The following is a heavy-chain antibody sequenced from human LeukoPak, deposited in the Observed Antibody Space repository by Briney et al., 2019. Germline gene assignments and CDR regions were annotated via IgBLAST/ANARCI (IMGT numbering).Heavy chain of an antibody. CDR1: GFTFSNYG. Sequence: GGSLRLSCAASGFTFSNYGMSWVRQAPGKGLEWVSGISGSGDRTYYADSVKGRFTISRDNSKNTLYLQMNNLRAEDTAVYYCAKRVPDYWGQGTLVTVSS. J-gene: IGHJ4*02. V-gene: IGHV3-23*01. CDR2: ISGSGDRT. CDR3: AKRVPDY.